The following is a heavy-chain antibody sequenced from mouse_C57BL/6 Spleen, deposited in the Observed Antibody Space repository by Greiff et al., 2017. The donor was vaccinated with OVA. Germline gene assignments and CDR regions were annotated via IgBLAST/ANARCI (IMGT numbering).Heavy chain of an antibody. CDR3: ARSSEYAWFAY. CDR1: GYTFTDYY. V-gene: IGHV1-26*01. CDR2: INPNNGGT. J-gene: IGHJ3*01. D-gene: IGHD5-1*01. Sequence: EVQLQQSGPELVKPGASVKISCKASGYTFTDYYMNWVKQSHGKSLEWIGDINPNNGGTSYNQKFKGKATLTVDKSSSTAYMELRSLTSEDSAVYYCARSSEYAWFAYWGQGTLVTVSA.